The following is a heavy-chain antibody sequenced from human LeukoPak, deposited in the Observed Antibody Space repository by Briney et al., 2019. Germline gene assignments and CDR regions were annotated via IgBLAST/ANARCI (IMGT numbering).Heavy chain of an antibody. CDR3: AKDPYYDSSGYYFGYFDY. CDR1: GFTFSSYG. J-gene: IGHJ4*02. Sequence: GGSLGLSCAASGFTFSSYGMHWVRQAPGKGLEWVAVISYDGSNKYYADSVKGRFTISRDNSKNTLYLQMNSLRAEDTAVYYCAKDPYYDSSGYYFGYFDYWGQGTLVTVSS. V-gene: IGHV3-30*18. D-gene: IGHD3-22*01. CDR2: ISYDGSNK.